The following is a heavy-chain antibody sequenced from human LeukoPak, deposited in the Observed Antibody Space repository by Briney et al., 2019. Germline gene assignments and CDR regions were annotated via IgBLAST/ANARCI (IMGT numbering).Heavy chain of an antibody. CDR1: GITFSSYT. V-gene: IGHV3-23*01. CDR2: ISGSGGGT. J-gene: IGHJ4*02. Sequence: GGSLRLSCAASGITFSSYTMSWVRQAPGKGLEWVSGISGSGGGTSYADSVKGRFTISRDNSKNTLYLQMNSLRAEDTAVYYCAKGVFAVATIGDWGQGTLVTVSS. CDR3: AKGVFAVATIGD. D-gene: IGHD5-12*01.